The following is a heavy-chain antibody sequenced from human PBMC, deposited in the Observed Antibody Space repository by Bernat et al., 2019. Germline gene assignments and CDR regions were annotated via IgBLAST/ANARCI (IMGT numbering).Heavy chain of an antibody. V-gene: IGHV3-7*03. CDR2: IKQDGSEK. D-gene: IGHD6-13*01. J-gene: IGHJ3*02. Sequence: EVQLVESGGGLVQPGGSLRLSCAASGFTFSSYWMSWVRQAPGKGLEWVANIKQDGSEKYYVDSVKGRFTISRDKAKNSLYLQMNSLRAEDTAVYYCARDPFSDSSSWYDAFDIWGQGTMVTVSS. CDR1: GFTFSSYW. CDR3: ARDPFSDSSSWYDAFDI.